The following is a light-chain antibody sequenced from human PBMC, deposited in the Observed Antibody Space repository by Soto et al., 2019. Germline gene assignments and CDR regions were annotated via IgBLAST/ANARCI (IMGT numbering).Light chain of an antibody. CDR1: GGSIASGY. CDR2: EDN. CDR3: QSYHSSYPYV. V-gene: IGLV6-57*03. Sequence: NFMLTQPHSVSESPGKTVTISCTRSGGSIASGYVQWYRQRPGSAPTTVIYEDNQRPSGVPDRFSGSIDSSSNSASLTISGPQTEDEADYYCQSYHSSYPYVFGTGTKLTVL. J-gene: IGLJ1*01.